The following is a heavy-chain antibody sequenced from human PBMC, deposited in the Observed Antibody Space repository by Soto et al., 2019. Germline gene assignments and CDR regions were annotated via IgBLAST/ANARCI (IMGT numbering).Heavy chain of an antibody. D-gene: IGHD2-15*01. CDR3: TTALVVVAATPYNWFDP. CDR1: GFTFSNAW. Sequence: EVQLVESGGGLVKPGGSLRLSCAASGFTFSNAWMNWVRQAPGKGLEWVGRIKSKTDGGTTDYAAPVKGRSTISRDDSKNTLYLQMNSLKTEDTAVYYCTTALVVVAATPYNWFDPWGQGTLVTVSS. V-gene: IGHV3-15*07. CDR2: IKSKTDGGTT. J-gene: IGHJ5*02.